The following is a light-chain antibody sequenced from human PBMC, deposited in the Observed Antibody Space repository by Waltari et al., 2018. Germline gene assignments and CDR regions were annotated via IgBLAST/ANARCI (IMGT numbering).Light chain of an antibody. CDR3: QQYNNGPPEM. CDR2: EAS. V-gene: IGKV3-15*01. Sequence: IVMTQSPATLSVSPGEGATLSCRASQSINSNVAWFQQKPGQSPRLLIYEASTRATGVPARFSGIGSGTDFTLTISSLQSEDSATYYCQQYNNGPPEMFGQGTKVEIK. CDR1: QSINSN. J-gene: IGKJ1*01.